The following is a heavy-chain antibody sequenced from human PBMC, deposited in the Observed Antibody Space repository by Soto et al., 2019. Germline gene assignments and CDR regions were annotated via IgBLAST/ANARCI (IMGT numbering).Heavy chain of an antibody. J-gene: IGHJ6*02. D-gene: IGHD2-15*01. Sequence: GGSLRLSCAASGFTFSSYAMHWVRQAPGKGLEWVAVISYDGSNKYYADSVKGRFTISRDNSKNTLYLQMNSLRAEDTAVYYCARDSQSRVASYYYYGMDVWGQGTTVTVSS. CDR3: ARDSQSRVASYYYYGMDV. CDR2: ISYDGSNK. CDR1: GFTFSSYA. V-gene: IGHV3-30-3*01.